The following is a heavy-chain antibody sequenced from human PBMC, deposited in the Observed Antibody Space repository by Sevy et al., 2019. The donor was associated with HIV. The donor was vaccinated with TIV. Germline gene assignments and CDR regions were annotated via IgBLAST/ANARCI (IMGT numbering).Heavy chain of an antibody. Sequence: GGSLRLSCAASGFTFSSYGMHWVRQAPGKGLEWVAVIWYDGSNKYYADSVKGRFTISRDNSKNTLYLQMNSLRAEDTAVYYGARDRGDTMVRGVSGWFDPWGQGTLVTVSS. CDR1: GFTFSSYG. CDR3: ARDRGDTMVRGVSGWFDP. J-gene: IGHJ5*02. V-gene: IGHV3-33*01. D-gene: IGHD3-10*01. CDR2: IWYDGSNK.